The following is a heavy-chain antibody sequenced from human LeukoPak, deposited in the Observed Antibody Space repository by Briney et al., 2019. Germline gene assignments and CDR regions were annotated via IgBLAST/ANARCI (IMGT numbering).Heavy chain of an antibody. CDR2: IYHSGST. CDR3: ASSSRIHIDH. V-gene: IGHV4-4*02. J-gene: IGHJ4*02. D-gene: IGHD5-18*01. CDR1: GGSISSSNW. Sequence: SETLSLTCAVSGGSISSSNWWSWVRQPPGKELEWIGEIYHSGSTNYNPSLKSRVTISVDNSKNQFSLKVTSVTAADTAVYYCASSSRIHIDHWGQGTLVTVSS.